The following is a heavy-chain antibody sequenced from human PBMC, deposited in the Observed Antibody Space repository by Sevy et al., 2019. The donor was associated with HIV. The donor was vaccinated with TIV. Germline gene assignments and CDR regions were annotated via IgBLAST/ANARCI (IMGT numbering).Heavy chain of an antibody. CDR1: EVTFSNYA. V-gene: IGHV3-30-3*01. Sequence: GGSLRLSCAASEVTFSNYAMHWVRQAPGKGLEWVAVISHDGNKKYYADSVKGRFTISRDNSKNTLFLQMNRLRSEYTAMYHCARDTYTSGAPRIDHWGQGTLVTVSS. CDR2: ISHDGNKK. D-gene: IGHD6-25*01. J-gene: IGHJ4*02. CDR3: ARDTYTSGAPRIDH.